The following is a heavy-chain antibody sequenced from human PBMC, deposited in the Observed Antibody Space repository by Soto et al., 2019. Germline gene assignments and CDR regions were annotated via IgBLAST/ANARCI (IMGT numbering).Heavy chain of an antibody. CDR3: AKDIDRYYGSGSYIIYYYYYMDV. D-gene: IGHD3-10*01. J-gene: IGHJ6*03. Sequence: GGSLRLSCAASGFTFDDYAMHWVRQAPGKGLEWVSGISWNSGSIGYADSVKGRFTISRDNAKNSLYLQMNSLRAEDTALYYCAKDIDRYYGSGSYIIYYYYYMDVWGKGTTVTVSS. CDR1: GFTFDDYA. V-gene: IGHV3-9*01. CDR2: ISWNSGSI.